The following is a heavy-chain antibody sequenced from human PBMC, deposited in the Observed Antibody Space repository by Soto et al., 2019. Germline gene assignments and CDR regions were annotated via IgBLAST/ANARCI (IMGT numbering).Heavy chain of an antibody. CDR1: GFTFSAFA. J-gene: IGHJ4*02. CDR2: VPSNGTPT. CDR3: ARRQGGGNDGRGHYDY. Sequence: EVRLVESGGSLVQPGGSLRLSCAASGFTFSAFAMHWVRQAPGKGLECVSAVPSNGTPTYYSDSVKGRVTISRDDYTNTLYLQRGSLRAEEMAEYYCARRQGGGNDGRGHYDYWGQGTLVTVSS. V-gene: IGHV3-64*07. D-gene: IGHD2-15*01.